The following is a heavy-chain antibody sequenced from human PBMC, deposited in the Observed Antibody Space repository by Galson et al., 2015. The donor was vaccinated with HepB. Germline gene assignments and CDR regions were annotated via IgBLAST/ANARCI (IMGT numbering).Heavy chain of an antibody. V-gene: IGHV1-69*06. CDR3: ARARTFASSWIAVAAQWGIDY. J-gene: IGHJ4*02. CDR1: GGTFSSYA. CDR2: IIPIFGTA. Sequence: SVKVSCKASGGTFSSYAISWVRQAPGQGLEWMGGIIPIFGTANYAQKFQGRVTITADKSTSTAYMELSSLRSEDTAVYYCARARTFASSWIAVAAQWGIDYWGQGTLVTVSS. D-gene: IGHD6-19*01.